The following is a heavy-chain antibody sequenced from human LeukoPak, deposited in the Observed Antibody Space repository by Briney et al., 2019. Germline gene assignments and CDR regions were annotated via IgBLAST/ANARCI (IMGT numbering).Heavy chain of an antibody. V-gene: IGHV3-23*01. CDR3: AKVSLRYFDWLRVNYYYYMDV. Sequence: GGSLRLSCAASGFTFSSYGMSWVRQAPGKGLEWVSAISGSGGSTYYADSVKGRFTISRDNSKNTLYLQMNSLRAEDTAVYYCAKVSLRYFDWLRVNYYYYMDVWGKGTTVTISS. CDR2: ISGSGGST. CDR1: GFTFSSYG. J-gene: IGHJ6*03. D-gene: IGHD3-9*01.